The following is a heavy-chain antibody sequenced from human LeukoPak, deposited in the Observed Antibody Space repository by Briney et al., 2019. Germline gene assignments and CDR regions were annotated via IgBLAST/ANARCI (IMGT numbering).Heavy chain of an antibody. CDR1: GYTFTGYY. Sequence: ASVNVSCQASGYTFTGYYMHWVRQAPGQGLEWMGWINPNSGGTNYAQKFQGRVTMTRDTSISTDYMELSRLRSDDTAVYYCARVLTYYYDSSGYLYYWGQGTLVTVSS. CDR3: ARVLTYYYDSSGYLYY. J-gene: IGHJ4*02. CDR2: INPNSGGT. D-gene: IGHD3-22*01. V-gene: IGHV1-2*02.